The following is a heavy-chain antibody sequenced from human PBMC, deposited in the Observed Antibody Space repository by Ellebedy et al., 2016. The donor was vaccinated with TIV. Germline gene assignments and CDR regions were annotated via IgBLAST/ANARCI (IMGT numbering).Heavy chain of an antibody. J-gene: IGHJ4*02. V-gene: IGHV3-48*04. D-gene: IGHD4-23*01. CDR3: ARDAADRGGKFDY. CDR2: ISSSSSNI. Sequence: PGGSLRLSCAASGFTLSSSAMNWVRQAPGKGLEWVAYISSSSSNIHYADSVKGRFTVSRDNAKNSLYLQMNSLRAENTAVYYCARDAADRGGKFDYWGQGALVTVSS. CDR1: GFTLSSSA.